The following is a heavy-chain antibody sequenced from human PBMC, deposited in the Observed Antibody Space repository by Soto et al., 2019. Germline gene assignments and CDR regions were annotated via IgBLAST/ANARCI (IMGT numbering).Heavy chain of an antibody. CDR1: GFSFSTYP. CDR3: AKILSTVTTYYYGMDA. V-gene: IGHV3-23*01. Sequence: GGSLRLSCAASGFSFSTYPMVWVRQAPGKRLEVVSSISGSGDKTYYKDSVKGRFTISRDNSKNTVDLQMNSLRPEDTAVYYCAKILSTVTTYYYGMDAWGQGTTVTVSS. D-gene: IGHD4-17*01. CDR2: ISGSGDKT. J-gene: IGHJ6*02.